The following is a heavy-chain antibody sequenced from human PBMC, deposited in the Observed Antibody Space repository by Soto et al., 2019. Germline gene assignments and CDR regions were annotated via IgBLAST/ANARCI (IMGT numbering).Heavy chain of an antibody. CDR2: IYYSGST. V-gene: IGHV4-31*03. CDR3: ARRPIYGSGRPIDY. J-gene: IGHJ4*02. Sequence: QVQLQESGPGLVKPSQTLSLTCTVSGGSISSGGYYWSWIRQHPGKGLEWIGYIYYSGSTYYNSSLQSRVTISVDTSKNQFSLKLSSATAADTAVYYCARRPIYGSGRPIDYWGQGTLVTVSS. D-gene: IGHD3-10*01. CDR1: GGSISSGGYY.